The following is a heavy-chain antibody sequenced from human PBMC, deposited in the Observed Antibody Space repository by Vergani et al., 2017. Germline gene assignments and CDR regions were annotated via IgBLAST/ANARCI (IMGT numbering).Heavy chain of an antibody. J-gene: IGHJ4*02. CDR1: GESFSRFY. D-gene: IGHD3-10*01. CDR2: ITNDGHT. Sequence: QVQLQQWGAGVVKPSGTLSLTCAVFGESFSRFYWSWIRQPPGKGLEWIGEITNDGHTNYNPSLESRVPVSRDTAKNQFSLNLMSVTAADTAMYYCAVRPRVNLVGGEIVTKRTFDYWIQGSLVTVSS. V-gene: IGHV4-34*02. CDR3: AVRPRVNLVGGEIVTKRTFDY.